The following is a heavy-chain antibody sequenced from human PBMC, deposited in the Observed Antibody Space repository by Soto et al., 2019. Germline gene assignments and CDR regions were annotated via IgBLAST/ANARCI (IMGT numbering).Heavy chain of an antibody. V-gene: IGHV1-69*13. J-gene: IGHJ4*02. CDR3: ARDHSQGRITAFDY. D-gene: IGHD1-20*01. Sequence: GASVKVSCKASGGTFSSYAISWVRQAPGQGLEWMGGIIPIFGTANYAQKFQGRVTITADESTSTAYMELSSLRSEDTAVYYCARDHSQGRITAFDYWGQGTLVPVSS. CDR1: GGTFSSYA. CDR2: IIPIFGTA.